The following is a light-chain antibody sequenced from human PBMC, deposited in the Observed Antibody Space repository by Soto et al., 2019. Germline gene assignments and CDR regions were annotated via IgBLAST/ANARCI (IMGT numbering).Light chain of an antibody. CDR3: QQYSSYWT. CDR2: RAS. J-gene: IGKJ1*01. V-gene: IGKV1-5*03. CDR1: QSVASW. Sequence: DIQMPQSPSTLSASVGDRVTITCRASQSVASWLAWYQQKPGKPPKLLISRASSSESGVPSRFSGSGSGTEFTLIISSLQPDDSATDYCQQYSSYWTFGQGTKVDIK.